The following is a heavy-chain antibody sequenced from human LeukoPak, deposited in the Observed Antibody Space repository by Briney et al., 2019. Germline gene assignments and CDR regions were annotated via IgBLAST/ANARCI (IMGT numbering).Heavy chain of an antibody. CDR3: ARDLGVGAYYYYYGMDV. CDR2: INHSGST. Sequence: SETLSLTCAVYGGSFSGYYWSWIRQPPGKGLEWIGEINHSGSTNYNPSLKSRVTISVDTSKNQFSLKLSSVTAADTAVYYCARDLGVGAYYYYYGMDVWGQGTTVTVSS. J-gene: IGHJ6*02. CDR1: GGSFSGYY. D-gene: IGHD1-26*01. V-gene: IGHV4-34*01.